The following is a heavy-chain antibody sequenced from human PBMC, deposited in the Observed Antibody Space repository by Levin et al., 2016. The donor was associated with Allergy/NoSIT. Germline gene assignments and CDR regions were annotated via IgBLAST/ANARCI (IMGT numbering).Heavy chain of an antibody. CDR3: ARDRVEAVTGILPRDGGLDV. J-gene: IGHJ6*02. Sequence: WVRQAPGQGLEWLGGIIPIFGTANYAQLFQGRVTITADESTSTAYMELSSLRSEDTAVYYCARDRVEAVTGILPRDGGLDVWGQGTTVTVSS. CDR2: IIPIFGTA. D-gene: IGHD6-19*01. V-gene: IGHV1-69*01.